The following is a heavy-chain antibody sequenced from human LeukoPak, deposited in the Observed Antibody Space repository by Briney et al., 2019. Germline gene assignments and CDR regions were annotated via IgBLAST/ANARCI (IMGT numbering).Heavy chain of an antibody. CDR3: AKGRTIVGLVLPRYYFDF. D-gene: IGHD3/OR15-3a*01. CDR1: GFTFSTSG. J-gene: IGHJ4*02. Sequence: PGGSLRLSCAASGFTFSTSGMHWVRQSPGKGLEWVAFIRYDGTKKYYADSVKGRFTISRDNSKNTLYLQMNTLRAEDTAVYYCAKGRTIVGLVLPRYYFDFWGQGTLVTVSS. CDR2: IRYDGTKK. V-gene: IGHV3-30*02.